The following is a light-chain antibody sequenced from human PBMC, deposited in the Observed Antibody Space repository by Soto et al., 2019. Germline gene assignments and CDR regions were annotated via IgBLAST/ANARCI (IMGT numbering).Light chain of an antibody. V-gene: IGLV1-47*01. CDR3: ATWDDSLNGPV. CDR1: NSDIGDWNY. Sequence: QSVLTQPASVSGSPGQSITISCTGANSDIGDWNYVSWYQQSPGKAPKLIIYRNNRRPSEVPDRFSGSKSGTSASLAISGLQSDDEADYYCATWDDSLNGPVFGGGTKLTVL. CDR2: RNN. J-gene: IGLJ3*02.